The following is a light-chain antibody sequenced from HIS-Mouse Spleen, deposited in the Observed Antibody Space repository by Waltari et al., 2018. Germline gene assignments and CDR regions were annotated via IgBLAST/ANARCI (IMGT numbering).Light chain of an antibody. CDR3: SSYTSSSTLWV. Sequence: QSALTQPASLSGSPGHAITISVTGTSSDVGGYHYVSWYQQNPGKAPKLMIYEVSNRPSGVSNRFSGSKSGNTASLTISGLQAEDEADYYCSSYTSSSTLWVFGGGTKLTVL. V-gene: IGLV2-14*01. J-gene: IGLJ3*02. CDR2: EVS. CDR1: SSDVGGYHY.